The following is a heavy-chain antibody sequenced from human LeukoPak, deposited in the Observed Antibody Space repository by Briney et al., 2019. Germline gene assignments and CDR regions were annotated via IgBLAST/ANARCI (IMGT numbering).Heavy chain of an antibody. D-gene: IGHD1-1*01. CDR1: GYSLSDLS. CDR2: FEPEEGEHGDT. Sequence: GASVKVSYRVSGYSLSDLSIHWVRHVRGTGLEWMGGFEPEEGEHGDTIYAQTFEGRLTLTEDTDTDTAYMELLSLTSEDTAVYYCATDRLEIYSLHIWGQGTMVTVSS. J-gene: IGHJ3*02. V-gene: IGHV1-24*01. CDR3: ATDRLEIYSLHI.